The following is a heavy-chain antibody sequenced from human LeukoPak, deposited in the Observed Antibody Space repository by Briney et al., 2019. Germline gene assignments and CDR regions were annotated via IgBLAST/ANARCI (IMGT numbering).Heavy chain of an antibody. CDR1: GYTFTNYA. CDR3: AREGGTAMVSNWFDP. D-gene: IGHD5-18*01. V-gene: IGHV7-4-1*02. CDR2: INTNTGNP. J-gene: IGHJ5*02. Sequence: ASVKVSCKASGYTFTNYAMNWVRQAPGQGLEWMGWINTNTGNPTYAQGFTGRFVFSLDTSVSTAYLQISSLKAEDTAVYYCAREGGTAMVSNWFDPWGQGTLVTVSS.